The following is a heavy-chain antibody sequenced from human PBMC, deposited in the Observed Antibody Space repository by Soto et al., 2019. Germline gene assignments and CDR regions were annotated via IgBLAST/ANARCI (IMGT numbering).Heavy chain of an antibody. CDR2: INAGNGNT. CDR1: EYTFTSYA. J-gene: IGHJ6*02. V-gene: IGHV1-3*01. Sequence: ASVKVSCKASEYTFTSYALHWVRQAPGQRLEWMGWINAGNGNTKYSKKFQGRVTITRDTSASTAYMELSSLRSEDTAVYYCARDSGGMDVWGQGTTVTVSS. CDR3: ARDSGGMDV.